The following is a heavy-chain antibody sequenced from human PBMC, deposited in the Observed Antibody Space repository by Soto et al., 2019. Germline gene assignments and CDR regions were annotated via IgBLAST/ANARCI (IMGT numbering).Heavy chain of an antibody. V-gene: IGHV3-23*01. D-gene: IGHD3-22*01. CDR2: ISGGGGGK. CDR3: AKDVHYDSSGGLDY. CDR1: GFTFDNFA. J-gene: IGHJ4*02. Sequence: EVRLLESGGGLEQPGGSLRLSCITSGFTFDNFAMSWVRQAPGRGLEWVSAISGGGGGKYYADSVKGRFIIGRDNPKNTVYLEVNCLRTEDTAVYYCAKDVHYDSSGGLDYWCQGTLVTVSS.